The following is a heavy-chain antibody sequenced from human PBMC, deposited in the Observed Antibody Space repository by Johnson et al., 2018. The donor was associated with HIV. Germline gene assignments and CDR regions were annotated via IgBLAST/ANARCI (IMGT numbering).Heavy chain of an antibody. CDR3: AKDIYGYDAFDI. D-gene: IGHD5-24*01. CDR1: GFTVSSNY. J-gene: IGHJ3*02. Sequence: VQLVESGGGLVQPGGSLRLSCAASGFTVSSNYMSWVRQAPGKGLEWVSVIDSGGSTDNADAGKGRFTISRDNSKTTLYLQMNRLRAEDTALYYCAKDIYGYDAFDIWGQGTMVTVSS. CDR2: IDSGGST. V-gene: IGHV3-66*01.